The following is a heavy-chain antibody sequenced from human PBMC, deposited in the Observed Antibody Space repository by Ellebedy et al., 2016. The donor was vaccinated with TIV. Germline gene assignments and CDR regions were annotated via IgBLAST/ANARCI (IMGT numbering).Heavy chain of an antibody. CDR3: VHTGDRGI. CDR2: INPSGGIT. J-gene: IGHJ3*02. CDR1: GYTFSSYY. D-gene: IGHD7-27*01. V-gene: IGHV1-46*01. Sequence: AASVKVSCKASGYTFSSYYMHCVRLPPGHGRAWLGVINPSGGITSYAQKLQGRVTMTRDTSTSTVYMELSSLRSEDTAVYYCVHTGDRGIWGQGTMVTVSS.